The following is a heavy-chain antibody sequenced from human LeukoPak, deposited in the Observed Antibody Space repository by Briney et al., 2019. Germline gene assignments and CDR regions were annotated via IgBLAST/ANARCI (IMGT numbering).Heavy chain of an antibody. CDR3: ARAWTSSSGYYPDAFDI. Sequence: GASVKVSCKASGGTFSSYAISWVRQAPGQGLEWMGIINPSGGSTSYAQKFQGRVTMTRDTSTSTVYMELSSLRSEDTAVYYCARAWTSSSGYYPDAFDIWGQGTMVTVSS. V-gene: IGHV1-46*01. D-gene: IGHD3-22*01. J-gene: IGHJ3*02. CDR1: GGTFSSYA. CDR2: INPSGGST.